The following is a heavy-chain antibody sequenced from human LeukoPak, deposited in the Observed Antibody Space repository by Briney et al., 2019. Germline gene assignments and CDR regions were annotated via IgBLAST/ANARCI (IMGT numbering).Heavy chain of an antibody. Sequence: YSASTNYHPSLKSRVTISVDPSKNQFSLKLSSVTAADTAVYYCARSGGYYDSSGYQMFLDYWGQGTLVTVSS. CDR2: YSAST. D-gene: IGHD3-22*01. V-gene: IGHV4-59*01. J-gene: IGHJ4*02. CDR3: ARSGGYYDSSGYQMFLDY.